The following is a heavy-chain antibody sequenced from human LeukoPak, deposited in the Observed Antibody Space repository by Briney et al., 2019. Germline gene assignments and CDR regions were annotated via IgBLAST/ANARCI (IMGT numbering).Heavy chain of an antibody. J-gene: IGHJ4*02. Sequence: SETLSLTCAVYGVTFSAYYWSWIRQPPGKGREWIGEINHSGSTNYNPSLKSRVTISVDTSNNQFSLKLNSVTAADTAVYYCAGVDTAMDTIDYWGQGTLVSVSS. CDR3: AGVDTAMDTIDY. D-gene: IGHD5-18*01. CDR2: INHSGST. CDR1: GVTFSAYY. V-gene: IGHV4-34*08.